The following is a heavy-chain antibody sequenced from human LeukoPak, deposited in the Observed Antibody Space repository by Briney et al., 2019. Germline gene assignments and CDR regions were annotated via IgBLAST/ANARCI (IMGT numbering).Heavy chain of an antibody. CDR3: AAVGLLWLGEPLDY. CDR2: IVVGSGNT. D-gene: IGHD3-10*01. Sequence: GASVKVSCKASGFTFTSSAVQWVRQARGQRLEWIGWIVVGSGNTNYAQKFQERVTITRDMSTSTAYMELSSLRSEDTAVYYCAAVGLLWLGEPLDYWGQGTLVTVSS. J-gene: IGHJ4*02. V-gene: IGHV1-58*01. CDR1: GFTFTSSA.